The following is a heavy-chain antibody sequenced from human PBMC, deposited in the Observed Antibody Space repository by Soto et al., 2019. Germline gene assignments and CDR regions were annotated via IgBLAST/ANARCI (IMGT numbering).Heavy chain of an antibody. D-gene: IGHD5-12*01. J-gene: IGHJ3*02. CDR3: ADGDGYNWHAFDI. Sequence: GGSLRLSCAASGFTFSSYAMSWVRQAPGKGLEWVAVISYDGSTKYYAESVKGRFTIPRDNSKNTLYLQMNGLRAEDTAVYYCADGDGYNWHAFDIWGQGTMVTVSS. V-gene: IGHV3-30*03. CDR2: ISYDGSTK. CDR1: GFTFSSYA.